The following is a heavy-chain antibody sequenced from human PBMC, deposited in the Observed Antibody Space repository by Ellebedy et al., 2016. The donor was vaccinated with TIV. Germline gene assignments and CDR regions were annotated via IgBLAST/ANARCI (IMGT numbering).Heavy chain of an antibody. D-gene: IGHD5-18*01. CDR3: ARSPGDTSMVDVYHFDY. CDR2: INTDVSST. Sequence: PGGSLRLSCAASGFTFSNYWMHWVRQAPGKGLVWVSRINTDVSSTSYAGSVKGRFTISRDNSKSTPSLQMNSLRAEDTAVYYCARSPGDTSMVDVYHFDYWGQGTLVTVSS. J-gene: IGHJ4*02. CDR1: GFTFSNYW. V-gene: IGHV3-74*01.